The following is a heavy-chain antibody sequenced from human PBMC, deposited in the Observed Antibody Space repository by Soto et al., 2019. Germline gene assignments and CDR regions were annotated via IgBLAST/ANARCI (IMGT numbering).Heavy chain of an antibody. D-gene: IGHD2-15*01. CDR1: GGSISSHY. CDR2: IYYSGST. J-gene: IGHJ6*02. CDR3: ARGGWSMDV. Sequence: QVQLQESGPGLVKPSETLSLTCTVSGGSISSHYWSWIRQPPGKGLEWIGSIYYSGSTNYNPSLKSRVTISVDTSKNQFSLKLSSVTAADTAVYYCARGGWSMDVWGRGTTVTVSS. V-gene: IGHV4-59*11.